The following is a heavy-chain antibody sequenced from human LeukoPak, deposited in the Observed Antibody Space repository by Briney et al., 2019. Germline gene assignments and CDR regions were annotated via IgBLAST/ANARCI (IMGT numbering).Heavy chain of an antibody. CDR1: GGSISSSNW. V-gene: IGHV4-4*02. CDR3: ARDLVDTAMAYGNYYYGMDV. Sequence: SGTLSLTCAVSGGSISSSNWGSWVRQPPGKGLEWIGEIYHSGSTNYNPSLKSRVTISVDKSKNQFSLKLSSVTAADTAVYYCARDLVDTAMAYGNYYYGMDVWGQGTTVTVSS. J-gene: IGHJ6*02. D-gene: IGHD5-18*01. CDR2: IYHSGST.